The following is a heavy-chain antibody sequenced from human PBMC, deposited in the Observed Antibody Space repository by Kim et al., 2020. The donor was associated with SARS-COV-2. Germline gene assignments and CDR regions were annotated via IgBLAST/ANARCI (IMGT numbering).Heavy chain of an antibody. CDR2: ISGSGGST. J-gene: IGHJ4*02. Sequence: GGSLRLSCAASGFTFSSYAMSWVRQAPGKGLEWVSAISGSGGSTYYADSVKGRFTISRDNSKNTLYLQMNSLRAEDTAVYYCAKDPALWNYYDSSGYSFDDWGQGTLVTVSS. V-gene: IGHV3-23*01. CDR3: AKDPALWNYYDSSGYSFDD. D-gene: IGHD3-22*01. CDR1: GFTFSSYA.